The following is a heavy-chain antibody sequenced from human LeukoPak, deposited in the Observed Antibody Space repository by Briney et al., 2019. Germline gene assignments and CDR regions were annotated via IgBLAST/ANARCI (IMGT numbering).Heavy chain of an antibody. CDR2: ISSSGSTI. CDR3: ASRNYYGSGKHYYYGMDV. Sequence: PGGSLRLSCAASGFTFSDYYMSWIRQAPGKGLEWVSYISSSGSTIYYADSVKGRFTISRDNAKNSLYLQMNSLRAEDTAVYYCASRNYYGSGKHYYYGMDVWGQGTTVTVSS. J-gene: IGHJ6*02. V-gene: IGHV3-11*01. D-gene: IGHD3-10*01. CDR1: GFTFSDYY.